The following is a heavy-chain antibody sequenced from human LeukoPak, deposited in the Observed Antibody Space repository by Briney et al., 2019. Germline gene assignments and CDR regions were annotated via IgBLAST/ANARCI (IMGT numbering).Heavy chain of an antibody. CDR3: ARRVQTTGVFDY. Sequence: ASXKVSCNASGYTFTDYYMHWVRQAPGQGVEWMGRIKPNSGDTNYEQKFQGRVTITRDTSINTDYMELRRLKYDDTAVYYCARRVQTTGVFDYWGQGTLVTVSS. D-gene: IGHD2-8*01. J-gene: IGHJ4*02. CDR2: IKPNSGDT. CDR1: GYTFTDYY. V-gene: IGHV1-2*06.